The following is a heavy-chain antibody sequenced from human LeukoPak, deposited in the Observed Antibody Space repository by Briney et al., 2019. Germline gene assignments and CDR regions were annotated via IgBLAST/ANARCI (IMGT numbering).Heavy chain of an antibody. V-gene: IGHV4-4*07. CDR3: AKTHCGGGSCDKFDS. CDR2: VYASATT. CDR1: GASISTYF. Sequence: SETLSLTCTVSGASISTYFWSWIRQPAGKRMEWIGRVYASATTYYNPSPRSRVTLSIDTSKNQFSLSLNSVTAADTAVYYCAKTHCGGGSCDKFDSWGQGILVTVSS. D-gene: IGHD2-21*01. J-gene: IGHJ5*01.